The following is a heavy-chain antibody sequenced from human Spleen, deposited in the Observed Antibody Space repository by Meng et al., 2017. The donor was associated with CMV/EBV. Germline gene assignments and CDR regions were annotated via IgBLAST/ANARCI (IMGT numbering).Heavy chain of an antibody. CDR3: AVGYYDFWTGYI. J-gene: IGHJ4*02. V-gene: IGHV3-21*01. Sequence: GGSLRLSCAASGFTFSSYSMNWVRQAPGKGLEWVSSISSSSSYIYYADSVKGRFTISRDNAKNSLYLQMNSLRAEDTAVYYCAVGYYDFWTGYIWGQGTQVTVSS. CDR1: GFTFSSYS. D-gene: IGHD3-3*01. CDR2: ISSSSSYI.